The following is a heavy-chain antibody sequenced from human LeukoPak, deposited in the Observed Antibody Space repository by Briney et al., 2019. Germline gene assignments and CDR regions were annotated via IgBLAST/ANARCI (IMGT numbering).Heavy chain of an antibody. J-gene: IGHJ5*02. CDR1: GGSISSGSYY. CDR2: IYTSGST. V-gene: IGHV4-61*02. CDR3: AREPLTIFGVVNNWFDP. D-gene: IGHD3-3*01. Sequence: SETLSLTCTVSGGSISSGSYYWSWIRQPAGKGLEWIGRIYTSGSTNYNPSLKSRVTISVDTSKNQFSLKLSSVTAADTAVYYCAREPLTIFGVVNNWFDPWGQGTLVTVSS.